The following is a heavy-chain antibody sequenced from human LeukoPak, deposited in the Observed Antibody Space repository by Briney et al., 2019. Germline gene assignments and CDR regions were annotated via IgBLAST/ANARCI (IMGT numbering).Heavy chain of an antibody. D-gene: IGHD6-13*01. CDR3: ARGGSAAKYYFDS. Sequence: KPSETLSLTCTVSNDSISPLYWGWIRQPPGKGLEFIGYIFYSGTTNFNPSLKSRVTLSVYTSKNQFSLRLDSVTAADTAVYYCARGGSAAKYYFDSWGQGTLVTVSS. CDR2: IFYSGTT. CDR1: NDSISPLY. J-gene: IGHJ4*02. V-gene: IGHV4-59*11.